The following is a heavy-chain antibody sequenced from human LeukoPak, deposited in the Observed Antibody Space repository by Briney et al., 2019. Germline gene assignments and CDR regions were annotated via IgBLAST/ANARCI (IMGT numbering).Heavy chain of an antibody. CDR1: GGSFSGYY. CDR2: INHSGST. Sequence: PSETLSLTCAVYGGSFSGYYWSWIRQPPGKGLEWIGEINHSGSTNYNPSLKSRVTISVDTSKNQFSLKLSSVTAADTAVYYCARVNSSWPSYYYYYTDVWGKGTTVTVSS. CDR3: ARVNSSWPSYYYYYTDV. V-gene: IGHV4-34*01. J-gene: IGHJ6*03. D-gene: IGHD6-13*01.